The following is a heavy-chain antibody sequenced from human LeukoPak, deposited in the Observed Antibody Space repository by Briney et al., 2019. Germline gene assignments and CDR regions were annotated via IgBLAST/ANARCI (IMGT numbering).Heavy chain of an antibody. CDR2: IYYSGST. Sequence: SETLSLTCTVSGGSISSSSYYWGWIRQPPGKGLEWIGSIYYSGSTYYNPSLKSRVTISVDTCKNQFSLKLSSVTAADTAVYYCARHRLYYYDSREYYYYYYMDVWGKGTTVTISS. J-gene: IGHJ6*03. D-gene: IGHD3-22*01. CDR1: GGSISSSSYY. V-gene: IGHV4-39*01. CDR3: ARHRLYYYDSREYYYYYYMDV.